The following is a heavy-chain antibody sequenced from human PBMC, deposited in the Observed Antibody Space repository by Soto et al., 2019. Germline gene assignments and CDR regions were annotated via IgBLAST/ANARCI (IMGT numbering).Heavy chain of an antibody. J-gene: IGHJ4*02. Sequence: PGGSLRLSCAASGFTFSDYYMDWIRQAPGKGLEWVSYISTSGTTIYYADSVKGRFTISRDNAKNSLYLQMNSLRAEDTAVYYCAKRGSSGWYETYFDSWGQGTLVTVSS. CDR3: AKRGSSGWYETYFDS. CDR2: ISTSGTTI. V-gene: IGHV3-11*01. D-gene: IGHD6-19*01. CDR1: GFTFSDYY.